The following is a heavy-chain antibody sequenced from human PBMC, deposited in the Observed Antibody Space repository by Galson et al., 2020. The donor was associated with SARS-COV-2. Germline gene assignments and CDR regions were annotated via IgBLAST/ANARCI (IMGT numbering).Heavy chain of an antibody. Sequence: SETLSLTCAVSGDSISSNYWWNWVRQPPGKRLEWIGKIYHRGNSIHNPSLESRVTISIDKSRNQFSLKLNSVTAAGTAVYYCAISDTLQRYLPIDLWGLGTLVTVSS. CDR3: AISDTLQRYLPIDL. CDR2: IYHRGNS. D-gene: IGHD1-20*01. CDR1: GDSISSNYW. V-gene: IGHV4-4*02. J-gene: IGHJ5*02.